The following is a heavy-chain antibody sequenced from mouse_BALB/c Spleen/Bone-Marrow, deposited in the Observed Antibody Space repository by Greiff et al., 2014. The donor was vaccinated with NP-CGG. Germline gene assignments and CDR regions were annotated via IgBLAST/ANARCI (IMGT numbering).Heavy chain of an antibody. J-gene: IGHJ2*01. D-gene: IGHD1-2*01. CDR3: ARRFHYYGFYFDY. Sequence: QVQLQQPGPELVKPGASVRISCKASGYTFTSYYIHWVKQRPGQGLEWIGWIYPGNVNTKYNEKFKGKATLTADKSSSTAYMQLSSLTSEDSAVYFCARRFHYYGFYFDYWGQGTTLTVSS. CDR2: IYPGNVNT. V-gene: IGHV1S56*01. CDR1: GYTFTSYY.